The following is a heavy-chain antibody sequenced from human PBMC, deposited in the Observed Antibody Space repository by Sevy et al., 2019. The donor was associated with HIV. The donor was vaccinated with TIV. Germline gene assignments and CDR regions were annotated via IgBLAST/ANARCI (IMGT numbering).Heavy chain of an antibody. J-gene: IGHJ3*02. D-gene: IGHD2-2*01. Sequence: SETLSLTCAVYGGSFSGYYWSWIRQPPGQGLEWIGEINHSGSTNYKPSLKSRVTISADTSKNQFSLKLSSVTAADTAVYYCARYCVSTSRSHAFDIWGQGTMVTVSS. CDR2: INHSGST. CDR1: GGSFSGYY. V-gene: IGHV4-34*01. CDR3: ARYCVSTSRSHAFDI.